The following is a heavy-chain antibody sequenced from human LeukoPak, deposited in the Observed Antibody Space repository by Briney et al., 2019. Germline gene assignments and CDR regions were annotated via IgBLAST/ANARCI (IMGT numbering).Heavy chain of an antibody. J-gene: IGHJ4*02. CDR2: IYYSGST. CDR3: ARHRRIVGAAEFDY. Sequence: SETLSLTCTVAGGSISSYYWSWIRQPPGKGLEWIGYIYYSGSTNYNPSLKSRVTISVDTSKNQFSLKLSSVTAADTAVYYCARHRRIVGAAEFDYWGPGNLVTLAS. D-gene: IGHD1-26*01. V-gene: IGHV4-59*08. CDR1: GGSISSYY.